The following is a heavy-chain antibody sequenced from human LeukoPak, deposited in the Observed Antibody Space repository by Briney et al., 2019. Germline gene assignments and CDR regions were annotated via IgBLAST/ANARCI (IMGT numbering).Heavy chain of an antibody. D-gene: IGHD1-26*01. CDR1: GGSISNYY. CDR2: IYYSGST. V-gene: IGHV4-59*01. J-gene: IGHJ6*03. CDR3: AREGFSAGYYYMDV. Sequence: KTSETLSLTCTVPGGSISNYYWNWIRQPPGKGLEWIGYIYYSGSTNYNPSLKSRVTISVDTSKNQFSLKLSSVTAADTAVYFCAREGFSAGYYYMDVWGKGTTVTVSS.